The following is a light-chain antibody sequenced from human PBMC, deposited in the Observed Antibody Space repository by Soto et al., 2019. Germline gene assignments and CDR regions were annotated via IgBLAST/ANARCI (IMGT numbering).Light chain of an antibody. J-gene: IGLJ3*02. CDR3: CSYAGSSTGV. V-gene: IGLV2-11*01. CDR1: SSDIGGYYH. CDR2: DVT. Sequence: QSALTQPRSMSGSPGQSVTISCTGTSSDIGGYYHVAWYQQHPGKAPKLMISDVTKRPSGVPDRFSGSKSGNTASLTISGLQAEDEADYYCCSYAGSSTGVFGGGTKLTVL.